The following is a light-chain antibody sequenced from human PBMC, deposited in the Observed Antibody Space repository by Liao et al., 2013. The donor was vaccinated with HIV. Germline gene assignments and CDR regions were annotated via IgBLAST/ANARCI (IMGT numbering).Light chain of an antibody. J-gene: IGLJ2*01. CDR1: NIGSKS. V-gene: IGLV3-21*01. CDR2: YGS. Sequence: SYELTQPPSVSVAPGKTARITCGGNNIGSKSVHWYQHKPGQAPVLVIYYGSDRPSGIPERFSGSTSGSTATLTISETQPMDEADYYCQSWDSGTVVFGGGTKLTVL. CDR3: QSWDSGTVV.